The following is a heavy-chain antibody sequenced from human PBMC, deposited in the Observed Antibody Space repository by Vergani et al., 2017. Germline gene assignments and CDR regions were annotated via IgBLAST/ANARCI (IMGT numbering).Heavy chain of an antibody. CDR2: IYYSGST. V-gene: IGHV4-39*07. J-gene: IGHJ4*02. CDR1: GGSISSSSYY. Sequence: QLQLQESGPGLVKPSETLSLTCTVSGGSISSSSYYWGWIRQPPGKGLEWIGSIYYSGSTYYNPSLKSRVTISVDTSKNQFSLKLSCVTAADTAVYYCSRGRGYDFWSGYVLDYWGQGTLVTVSS. D-gene: IGHD3-3*01. CDR3: SRGRGYDFWSGYVLDY.